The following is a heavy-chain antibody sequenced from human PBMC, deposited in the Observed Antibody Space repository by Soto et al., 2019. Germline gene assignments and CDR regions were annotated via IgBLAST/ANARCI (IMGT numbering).Heavy chain of an antibody. CDR3: ARDPSRSGGSARPFDI. Sequence: QSQTLSLTCAISGDSVSSNSAAWTWIRQSPSRGLEWLGRTYYRSKWYNDYAVSVKSRITINPDTSKNQFSLQLNSVTPEDTAVYYCARDPSRSGGSARPFDIWGQGTMVTVSS. J-gene: IGHJ3*02. D-gene: IGHD2-15*01. CDR2: TYYRSKWYN. V-gene: IGHV6-1*01. CDR1: GDSVSSNSAA.